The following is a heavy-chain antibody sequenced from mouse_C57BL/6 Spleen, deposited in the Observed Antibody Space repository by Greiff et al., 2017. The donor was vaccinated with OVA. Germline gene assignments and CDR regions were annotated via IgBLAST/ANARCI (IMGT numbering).Heavy chain of an antibody. CDR3: ARPTSTGTCMDY. D-gene: IGHD4-1*02. Sequence: QVQLKQPGAELVKPGASVKLSCKASGYTFTSYWMHWVKQRPGQGLEWIGMIHPNSGSTNYNEKFKSKATLTVDKSSSTAYMQLSSLTSEDSAVYYCARPTSTGTCMDYWGQGTSVTVSS. CDR1: GYTFTSYW. CDR2: IHPNSGST. J-gene: IGHJ4*01. V-gene: IGHV1-64*01.